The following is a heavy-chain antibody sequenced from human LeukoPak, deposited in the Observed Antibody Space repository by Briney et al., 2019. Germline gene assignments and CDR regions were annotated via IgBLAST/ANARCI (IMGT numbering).Heavy chain of an antibody. V-gene: IGHV3-23*01. CDR1: GFTFSNYA. CDR2: ISGSGGST. Sequence: GSLRLSCAASGFTFSNYAMSWDRQAPEEGPGWVSTISGSGGSTYYADSVKGRFTISRDNSKNTLYLQMNSLRAEDTAVYYCALQFIAVAGKFDHWGQGTLVTVSS. CDR3: ALQFIAVAGKFDH. J-gene: IGHJ4*02. D-gene: IGHD6-19*01.